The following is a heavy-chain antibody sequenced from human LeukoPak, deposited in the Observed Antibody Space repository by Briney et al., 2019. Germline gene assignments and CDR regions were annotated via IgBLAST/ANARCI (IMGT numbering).Heavy chain of an antibody. CDR2: IKSKSGGGTT. CDR3: TTDSLKRLIPVRGVNDAFNI. V-gene: IGHV3-15*01. D-gene: IGHD3-10*01. Sequence: GGSLRLSCAASGFTLRDAWMSWVRQAPGKGLECVGRIKSKSGGGTTDYAAPVKGRFTISRDDSKNTLYLQMNSLKTEDTAMYYCTTDSLKRLIPVRGVNDAFNIWGQGTMVTVSS. J-gene: IGHJ3*02. CDR1: GFTLRDAW.